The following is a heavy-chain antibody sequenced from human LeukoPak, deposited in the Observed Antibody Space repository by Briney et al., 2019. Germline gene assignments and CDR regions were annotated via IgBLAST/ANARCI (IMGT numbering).Heavy chain of an antibody. Sequence: SVKVSCKASGGTFSRFTISWVRQAPGQGFEWMGGVTPIFGTANFAQRFQGRVSITADESTSTAFMELSSLRSEDTAVYYCAREWGLESSGFYYAYWGQGTLVTVSS. CDR2: VTPIFGTA. CDR1: GGTFSRFT. J-gene: IGHJ4*02. D-gene: IGHD3-22*01. V-gene: IGHV1-69*01. CDR3: AREWGLESSGFYYAY.